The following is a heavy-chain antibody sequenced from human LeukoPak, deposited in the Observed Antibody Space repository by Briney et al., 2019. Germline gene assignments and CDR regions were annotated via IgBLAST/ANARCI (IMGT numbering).Heavy chain of an antibody. J-gene: IGHJ4*02. V-gene: IGHV1-18*01. CDR1: GYTFSSYG. CDR3: ARDPRDYTYSLEFHY. Sequence: GASVKVSCKASGYTFSSYGISWVRQAPGQGLEWMGWINTYNGNTNYAQKLQDRVTMTTDTSTSTAYMELGSLRVDDTAVYYCARDPRDYTYSLEFHYWGQGTLITVSS. D-gene: IGHD5-24*01. CDR2: INTYNGNT.